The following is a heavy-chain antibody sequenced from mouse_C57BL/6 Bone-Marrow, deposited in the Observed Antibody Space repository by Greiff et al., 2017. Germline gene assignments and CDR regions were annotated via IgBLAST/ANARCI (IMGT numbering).Heavy chain of an antibody. D-gene: IGHD2-3*01. Sequence: VQLQQSGPELVKPGASVKISCKASGYTFTDYYMNWVKQSHGKSLEWIGDINPNNGGTSYNQKFKGKATLTVDKSSSTAYMELRSLTSADSAVDYCARSGWPGYFDYWGQGTTLTVSS. CDR3: ARSGWPGYFDY. CDR2: INPNNGGT. J-gene: IGHJ2*01. CDR1: GYTFTDYY. V-gene: IGHV1-26*01.